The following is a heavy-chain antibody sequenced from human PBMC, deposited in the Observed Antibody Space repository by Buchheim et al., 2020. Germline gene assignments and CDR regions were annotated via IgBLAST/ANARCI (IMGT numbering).Heavy chain of an antibody. CDR3: ARGYTDSASWYLRY. V-gene: IGHV4-59*01. J-gene: IGHJ4*02. CDR1: GVSIGTYY. Sequence: QVQLQESGPGLVKPSETLSLPCTVSGVSIGTYYWSWIRQPPGRGLEWIGYIYNSGNPNYNPSLTSRVTMSLYTSKNQFSLRLTSATAADAAVYYCARGYTDSASWYLRYWGKGPL. D-gene: IGHD6-13*01. CDR2: IYNSGNP.